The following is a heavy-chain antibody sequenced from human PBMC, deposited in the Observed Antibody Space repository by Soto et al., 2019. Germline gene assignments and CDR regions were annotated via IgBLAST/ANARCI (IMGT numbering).Heavy chain of an antibody. CDR3: ARALREGLPIYYFDS. Sequence: QVTLKESGPVLVKPTETLTLTCSVSGFSLSKARMGVSWIRQPPGKALEWLAHIFWNDERSYNTSLKSRLTXSRESSXXQVVLTMTNVDPVDTGTYFCARALREGLPIYYFDSWGQGTLVTVS. J-gene: IGHJ4*02. CDR2: IFWNDER. V-gene: IGHV2-26*01. CDR1: GFSLSKARMG. D-gene: IGHD1-26*01.